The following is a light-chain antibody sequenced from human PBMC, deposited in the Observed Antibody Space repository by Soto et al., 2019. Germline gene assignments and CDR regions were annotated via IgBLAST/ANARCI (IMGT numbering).Light chain of an antibody. J-gene: IGLJ1*01. CDR3: CSRGSDIPYV. CDR2: EVS. V-gene: IGLV2-14*01. Sequence: QSALTQPASVSGSPGQSITISCTGTSSDVGYYNYVSWYQQPPGKVPKLMIYEVSNRPSGVSNRFSGSKSGNTASLTISGLQAEDEYEYYCCSRGSDIPYVCGTGTKLTVL. CDR1: SSDVGYYNY.